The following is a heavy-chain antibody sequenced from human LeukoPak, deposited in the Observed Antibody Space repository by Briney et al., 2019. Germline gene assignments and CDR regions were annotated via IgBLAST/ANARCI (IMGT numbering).Heavy chain of an antibody. J-gene: IGHJ4*02. D-gene: IGHD2-15*01. CDR1: GFTFSSYW. V-gene: IGHV3-7*01. Sequence: GGSLRLSCAASGFTFSSYWMSWVRQAPGKGLEWVANIKQDGSEKYYVDSVKGRFTISRDNAKNSLYLQMNSLRAEDTAVYYCAKDYLVVVVAAMDYWGQGTLVTVSS. CDR2: IKQDGSEK. CDR3: AKDYLVVVVAAMDY.